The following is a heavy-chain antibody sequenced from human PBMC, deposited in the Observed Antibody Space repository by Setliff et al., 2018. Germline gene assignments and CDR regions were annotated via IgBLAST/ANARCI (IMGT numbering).Heavy chain of an antibody. CDR3: ALSSLSICSGGNCPNVFDV. CDR2: INNYSFKT. D-gene: IGHD2-15*01. V-gene: IGHV1-18*01. CDR1: GYTFNNYG. J-gene: IGHJ3*01. Sequence: ASVKVSCKASGYTFNNYGITWVRQAPGQGLEWMGWINNYSFKTTYPQKFLDRVTMTTDTSATTAYMELRSLRADDTAVYYCALSSLSICSGGNCPNVFDVWGQGTMVTVSS.